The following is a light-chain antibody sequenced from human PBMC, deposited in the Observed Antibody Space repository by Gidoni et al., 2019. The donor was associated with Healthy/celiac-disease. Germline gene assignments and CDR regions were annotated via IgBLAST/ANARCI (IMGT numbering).Light chain of an antibody. CDR2: DAS. Sequence: EIVQPQSPAILSLSPGARATLSCRASQSVSSYFAWYQQQPGQSPMLLIYDASNRGTGITARCSGSGSGTDFTLTISSLEAEDFAVYYCHQHCNWRTFGQGTKVEIK. CDR3: HQHCNWRT. J-gene: IGKJ1*01. CDR1: QSVSSY. V-gene: IGKV3-11*01.